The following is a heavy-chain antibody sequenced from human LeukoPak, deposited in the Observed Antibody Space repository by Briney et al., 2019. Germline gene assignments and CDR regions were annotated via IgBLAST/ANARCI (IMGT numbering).Heavy chain of an antibody. CDR1: GFTFSSYW. D-gene: IGHD6-19*01. J-gene: IGHJ4*02. CDR2: INSDGSST. Sequence: GGSLRLSCAASGFTFSSYWMHWVRQAPGKGLVWVSRINSDGSSTSYVDSVKGRFTISRDNAKNTLYLQMNSLRAEDTAVYYCASTSGWYEPIDYWGQGTLVTVSS. V-gene: IGHV3-74*01. CDR3: ASTSGWYEPIDY.